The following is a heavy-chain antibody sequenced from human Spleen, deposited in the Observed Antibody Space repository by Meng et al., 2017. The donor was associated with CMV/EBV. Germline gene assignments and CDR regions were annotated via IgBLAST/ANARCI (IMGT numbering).Heavy chain of an antibody. CDR2: IIPILGIA. CDR1: GGTFSSYT. CDR3: ARSEVGTSPAPPH. J-gene: IGHJ4*02. Sequence: SVKVSCKASGGTFSSYTISWVRQAPGQGLEWMGRIIPILGIANYAQKFQGRVTITAGKSTSTAYMELSSLRSEDTAVYYCARSEVGTSPAPPHWGQGTLVTVSS. V-gene: IGHV1-69*02. D-gene: IGHD2-21*02.